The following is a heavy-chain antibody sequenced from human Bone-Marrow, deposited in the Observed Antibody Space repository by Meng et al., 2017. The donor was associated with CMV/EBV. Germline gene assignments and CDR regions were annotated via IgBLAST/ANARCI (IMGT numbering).Heavy chain of an antibody. Sequence: ASVKVSCKAPGYTFTGHYIHWVRQTPGQGLEWMGWTDPKNGATSYAEKFQGRVTMTRDTSISTAYMELSRLRSDDTAVYYCAILGYCSSTSCYEADYWGQGTLVTVSS. CDR1: GYTFTGHY. J-gene: IGHJ4*02. CDR2: TDPKNGAT. D-gene: IGHD2-2*01. CDR3: AILGYCSSTSCYEADY. V-gene: IGHV1-2*02.